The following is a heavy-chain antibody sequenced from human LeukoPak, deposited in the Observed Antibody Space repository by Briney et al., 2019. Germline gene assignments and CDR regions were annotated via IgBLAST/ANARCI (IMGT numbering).Heavy chain of an antibody. J-gene: IGHJ4*02. Sequence: KSSETLSLTCTVSGGSISSSSYYWGWIRQPPGKGLEWIGSIYYSGSTYYNPSLKSRVTISVDTSKNQFSLKLSSVTAADTAVYYCARDRVAEDSSGYYPYYFDYWGQGTLVTVSS. CDR3: ARDRVAEDSSGYYPYYFDY. CDR2: IYYSGST. CDR1: GGSISSSSYY. D-gene: IGHD3-22*01. V-gene: IGHV4-39*07.